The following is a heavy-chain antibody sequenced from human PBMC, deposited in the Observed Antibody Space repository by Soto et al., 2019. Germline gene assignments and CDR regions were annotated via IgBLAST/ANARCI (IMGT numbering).Heavy chain of an antibody. CDR2: ISSSSSTI. V-gene: IGHV3-48*01. CDR1: GFSFSSYS. J-gene: IGHJ4*02. Sequence: EVHLVESGGGLVQPGGSLRLSCAASGFSFSSYSINWVRQAPGKGLEWVSYISSSSSTISYADSVKGRFTISRNNAKNSLYLQMNSLRAEDTAVYYCARGCSSSKCYNFDYWGQGTLVTVSS. CDR3: ARGCSSSKCYNFDY. D-gene: IGHD2-2*01.